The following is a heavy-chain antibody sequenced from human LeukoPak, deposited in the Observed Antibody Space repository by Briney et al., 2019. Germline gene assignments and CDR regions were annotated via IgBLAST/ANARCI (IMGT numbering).Heavy chain of an antibody. CDR3: ARDGKQQLGFDY. CDR1: VYTFTSYG. J-gene: IGHJ4*02. CDR2: ISAYNGKT. Sequence: ASVNVSCKASVYTFTSYGISGVRQAPGQGREWMGWISAYNGKTNHAQNFQGRVTMTTDTSTSTAYMELRSVRSDDTAVYYCARDGKQQLGFDYWGQGTLVTVSS. D-gene: IGHD6-13*01. V-gene: IGHV1-18*01.